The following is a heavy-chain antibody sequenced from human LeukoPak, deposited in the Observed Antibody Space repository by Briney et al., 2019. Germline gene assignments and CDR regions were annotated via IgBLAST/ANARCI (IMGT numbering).Heavy chain of an antibody. Sequence: PSETLSLTCAVSGGXISRSNCWSWVRQPPGKGLEWIGEIYHSGSTNYNPSLKSRVNISVDKSKNQFSLKLSSVTAADTAVYYCVRALTTVTQYYFDYWGQGTLVTVSS. CDR2: IYHSGST. J-gene: IGHJ4*02. D-gene: IGHD4-17*01. CDR3: VRALTTVTQYYFDY. V-gene: IGHV4-4*02. CDR1: GGXISRSNC.